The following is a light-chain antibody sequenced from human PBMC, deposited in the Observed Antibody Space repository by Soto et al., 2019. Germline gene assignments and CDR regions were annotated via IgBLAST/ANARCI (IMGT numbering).Light chain of an antibody. CDR1: SSEIGYYNL. V-gene: IGLV2-23*01. CDR2: ESR. Sequence: QSALTKPASVSGSPGQSSTISCTGTSSEIGYYNLVSWYQQYPGKAPKLIIYESRKRPSGVSSRFSASKSGNTASLTLSGLQAEDEADYYCCSYAGPTNTYVLGTATKVTVL. CDR3: CSYAGPTNTYV. J-gene: IGLJ1*01.